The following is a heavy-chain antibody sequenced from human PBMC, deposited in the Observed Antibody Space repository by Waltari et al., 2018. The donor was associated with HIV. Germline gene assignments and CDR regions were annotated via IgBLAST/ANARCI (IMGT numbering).Heavy chain of an antibody. CDR2: IYHSGST. J-gene: IGHJ5*02. CDR1: GYSISSGYY. V-gene: IGHV4-38-2*02. Sequence: QVQLQESGPGLVKPSETLSLTCAVSGYSISSGYYWGWIRQPPGKGLEWIGSIYHSGSTYYNPSLKSRVTISVDTSKNQFSLKLSSVTAADTAVYYCARDGAAAAGTHHNWFDPWGQGTLVTFSS. D-gene: IGHD6-13*01. CDR3: ARDGAAAAGTHHNWFDP.